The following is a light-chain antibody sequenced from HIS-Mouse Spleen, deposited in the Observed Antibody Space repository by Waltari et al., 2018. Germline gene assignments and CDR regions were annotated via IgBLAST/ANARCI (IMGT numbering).Light chain of an antibody. CDR2: EDS. Sequence: SYELTQPPSVSVSPGQTARITCSGDALPKKYAYWYQQKSGQAPVLVIYEDSKRPSGIPDSFSGSSAGTRATLTISGAQVEDEADYYCYSTDSSGNHRVFGGGTKLTVL. CDR3: YSTDSSGNHRV. J-gene: IGLJ2*01. V-gene: IGLV3-10*01. CDR1: ALPKKY.